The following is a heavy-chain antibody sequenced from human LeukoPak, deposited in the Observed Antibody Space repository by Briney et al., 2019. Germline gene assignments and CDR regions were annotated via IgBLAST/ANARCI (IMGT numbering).Heavy chain of an antibody. Sequence: SETLSLTCTVSGGSISSGGYYWSWIRQHPGKGLEWIGYIYYSGSTYYNPSLKSRVTISVDTSKNQFSLKLSSVTAADTAVYYCARMRYCSSTSCYYRFDPWGQRTLVTVSS. CDR1: GGSISSGGYY. CDR2: IYYSGST. V-gene: IGHV4-31*03. CDR3: ARMRYCSSTSCYYRFDP. J-gene: IGHJ5*02. D-gene: IGHD2-2*01.